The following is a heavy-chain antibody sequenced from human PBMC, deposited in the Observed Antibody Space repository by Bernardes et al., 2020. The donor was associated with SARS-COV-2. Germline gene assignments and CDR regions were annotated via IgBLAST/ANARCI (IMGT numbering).Heavy chain of an antibody. CDR3: ARGRGVIERGRGGYYYYGMDV. J-gene: IGHJ6*02. CDR1: GYTFSSYD. D-gene: IGHD3-10*01. V-gene: IGHV1-8*02. Sequence: ASVKVSCKASGYTFSSYDINWVRQATGQGLEWMGWMNPNSGNTGYAQKFQGRVTMTRNTSISTAYMELSSLRSDDTAVYYCARGRGVIERGRGGYYYYGMDVWGQGTTVTVSS. CDR2: MNPNSGNT.